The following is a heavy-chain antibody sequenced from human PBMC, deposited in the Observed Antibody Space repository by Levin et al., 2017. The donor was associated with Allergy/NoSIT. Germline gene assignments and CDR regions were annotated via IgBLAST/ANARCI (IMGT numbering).Heavy chain of an antibody. Sequence: SLKISCVVSGFTFGDYAMHWVRQTPGKGLEFVSGIHWNSGTTGYADSVRGRFTISRDNAKNSLYLQMNSLRPEDTAMYYCAKDSGFGAFRDISGYFEFWGQGTLVTVSS. CDR1: GFTFGDYA. J-gene: IGHJ4*02. CDR3: AKDSGFGAFRDISGYFEF. D-gene: IGHD3-22*01. CDR2: IHWNSGTT. V-gene: IGHV3-9*01.